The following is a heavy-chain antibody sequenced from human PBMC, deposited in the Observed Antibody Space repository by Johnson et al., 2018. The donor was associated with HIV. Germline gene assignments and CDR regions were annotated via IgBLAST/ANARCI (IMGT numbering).Heavy chain of an antibody. D-gene: IGHD2-2*01. CDR3: AKRVASTGGVFDI. CDR2: ISGSADGT. Sequence: VQLVESGGGLVQPGGSLRLSCVISGFTFSNYAMTWVRQAPGKGLEWISTISGSADGTQYAASVMGRFTISRDNSKDTLYLQMDSLRAEDTAMYFCAKRVASTGGVFDIWGQGTLVTVSS. CDR1: GFTFSNYA. V-gene: IGHV3-23*04. J-gene: IGHJ3*02.